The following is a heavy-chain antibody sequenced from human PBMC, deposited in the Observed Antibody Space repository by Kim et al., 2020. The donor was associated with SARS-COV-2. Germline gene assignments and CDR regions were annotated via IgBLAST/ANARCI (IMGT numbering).Heavy chain of an antibody. Sequence: YSQKFQGRVTITRDTSASTAYMELSSLRSEDTAVYYCASGYYGSGSPFDYWGQGTLVTVSS. J-gene: IGHJ4*02. D-gene: IGHD3-10*01. V-gene: IGHV1-3*01. CDR3: ASGYYGSGSPFDY.